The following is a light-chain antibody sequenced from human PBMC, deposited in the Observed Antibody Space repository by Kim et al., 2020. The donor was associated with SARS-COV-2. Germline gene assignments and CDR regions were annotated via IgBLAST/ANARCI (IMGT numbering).Light chain of an antibody. V-gene: IGKV2-28*01. CDR3: MQALQTRYT. CDR2: LGS. Sequence: DIVMTQYPLSLPVTPGEPASISCRSSQSLLHSNGYNYLDWYLQKPGQSPQLLIYLGSNRASGVPDRFSGSGSGTDFTLKISRVEAEDVGVYYCMQALQTRYTFGQGTKLEI. CDR1: QSLLHSNGYNY. J-gene: IGKJ2*01.